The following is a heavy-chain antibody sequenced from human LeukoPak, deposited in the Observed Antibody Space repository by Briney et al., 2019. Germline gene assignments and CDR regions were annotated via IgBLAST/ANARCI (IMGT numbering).Heavy chain of an antibody. V-gene: IGHV1-2*02. J-gene: IGHJ5*02. Sequence: GASVKVSCKASGYTFTGYYMHWVRQAPGQGLEXXXXXNPNSGGTNYAQKFQGRVTMTRDTSISTAYMELSRLRSDDTAVYYCARDGYCSSTSCYTFDPWGQGTLVTVSS. CDR2: XNPNSGGT. CDR3: ARDGYCSSTSCYTFDP. D-gene: IGHD2-2*03. CDR1: GYTFTGYY.